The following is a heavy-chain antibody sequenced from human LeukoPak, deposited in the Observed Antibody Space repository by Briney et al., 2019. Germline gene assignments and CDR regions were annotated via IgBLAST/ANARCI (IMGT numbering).Heavy chain of an antibody. V-gene: IGHV4-59*01. CDR3: ARLWYYYDSSGYHYYFDY. D-gene: IGHD3-22*01. CDR2: IYYSGST. Sequence: PSETLSLTCTVSGGSISSYYWSWIRQPPGKGLEWIGYIYYSGSTNYNPSLKSRVTISVDTSKNQFSLKLSSVTAADTAVYYYARLWYYYDSSGYHYYFDYWGQGTLVTVSS. J-gene: IGHJ4*02. CDR1: GGSISSYY.